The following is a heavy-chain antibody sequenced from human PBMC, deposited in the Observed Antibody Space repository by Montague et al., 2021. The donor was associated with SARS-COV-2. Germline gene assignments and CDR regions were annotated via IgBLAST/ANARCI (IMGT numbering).Heavy chain of an antibody. CDR2: IYYSGST. CDR3: ARDGSFRFEIFISPRHYYYGMDV. J-gene: IGHJ6*02. CDR1: GGSISSSSYY. V-gene: IGHV4-39*07. D-gene: IGHD3-9*01. Sequence: SETLSLTCTVSGGSISSSSYYWGWIRQPPGKGLEWIGSIYYSGSTYYNPSLKSRVTISVDTSKNQFSLKLSSVTAADTAVYYCARDGSFRFEIFISPRHYYYGMDVWGQGTAVTVSS.